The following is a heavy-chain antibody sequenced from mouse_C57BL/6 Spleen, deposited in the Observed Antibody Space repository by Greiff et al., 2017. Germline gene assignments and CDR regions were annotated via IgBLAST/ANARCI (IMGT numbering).Heavy chain of an antibody. CDR1: GFTFSDYG. CDR3: ARTYGSPYYAMDY. J-gene: IGHJ4*01. V-gene: IGHV5-17*01. CDR2: ISSGSSTI. D-gene: IGHD1-1*01. Sequence: EVKLEESGGGLVKPGGSLKLSCAASGFTFSDYGMHWVRQAPEKGLEWVAYISSGSSTIYYADTVKGRFTISRDNAKNTLFLQMTSLRSEDTAMYYCARTYGSPYYAMDYWGQGTSVTVSS.